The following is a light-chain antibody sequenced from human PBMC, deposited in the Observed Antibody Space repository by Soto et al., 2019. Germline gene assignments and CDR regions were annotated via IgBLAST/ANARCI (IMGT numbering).Light chain of an antibody. J-gene: IGKJ1*01. V-gene: IGKV1-5*03. CDR2: KAS. CDR1: QNIDSG. Sequence: DIQMTQSPSTLSASVGDRVTITCRASQNIDSGLAWYQQKPGKAPKLLIYKASIESGVPLRFSGSGSGTEFTLTITSLQPDDFATYYCQQYHFFWTFGQGTRVEIK. CDR3: QQYHFFWT.